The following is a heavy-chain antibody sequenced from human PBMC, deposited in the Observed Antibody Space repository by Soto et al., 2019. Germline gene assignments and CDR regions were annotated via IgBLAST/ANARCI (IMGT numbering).Heavy chain of an antibody. CDR1: GFSLSTSGAA. V-gene: IGHV2-5*02. CDR2: IYWDGDK. J-gene: IGHJ5*02. D-gene: IGHD3-3*01. Sequence: QINLIESGPTLVTPTLSLTLTCTFSGFSLSTSGAAVGWVRQPPGRALEWLALIYWDGDKRYNASLGNRLTITKDTSMNQVVLTLTNVDPADTATYYCAHRATMTIFGLIIDNGIWFDPWGQGTRVIVSS. CDR3: AHRATMTIFGLIIDNGIWFDP.